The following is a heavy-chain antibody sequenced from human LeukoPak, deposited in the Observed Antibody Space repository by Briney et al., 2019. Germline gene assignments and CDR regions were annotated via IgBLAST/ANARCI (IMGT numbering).Heavy chain of an antibody. CDR2: ISYSGST. Sequence: SETLSLTCTVSGGSINSYYWSWIRQPPGKGLESIGYISYSGSTNYNPSLKSRVTISVDMFKNQFSLKLSSVTAADTAIYYCARGPTTDYFDLWGQGTLVTVSS. CDR3: ARGPTTDYFDL. D-gene: IGHD4-17*01. J-gene: IGHJ4*02. CDR1: GGSINSYY. V-gene: IGHV4-59*08.